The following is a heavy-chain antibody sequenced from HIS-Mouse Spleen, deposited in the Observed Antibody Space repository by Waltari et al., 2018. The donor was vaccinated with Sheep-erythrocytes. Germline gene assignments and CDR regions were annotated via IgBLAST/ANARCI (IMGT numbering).Heavy chain of an antibody. V-gene: IGHV4-39*01. Sequence: QLQLQESGPGLVKPSETLSLTCIVSGGSISSSSYYWGWIRQPPGKGLGWIGGIFYSGSTYYTPSLKSRFTISVDTSKNQFSLKLSSVTAADTAVYYCARLYYYDSSGYYFDYWGQGTLVTVSS. CDR2: IFYSGST. CDR3: ARLYYYDSSGYYFDY. CDR1: GGSISSSSYY. D-gene: IGHD3-22*01. J-gene: IGHJ4*02.